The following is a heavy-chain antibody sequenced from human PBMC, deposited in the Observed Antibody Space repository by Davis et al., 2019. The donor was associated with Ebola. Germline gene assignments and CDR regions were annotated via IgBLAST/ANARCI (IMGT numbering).Heavy chain of an antibody. Sequence: GESLKISCAASGFTFSSYGMHWVRQAPGKGLEWVAVIWYDGSNKYYADSVKGRFTISRDNSKNTLYLQMNSLRAEDTAVYYCARISYGPTPDLFDYWGQGTLVTVSS. CDR1: GFTFSSYG. J-gene: IGHJ4*02. CDR3: ARISYGPTPDLFDY. V-gene: IGHV3-33*01. CDR2: IWYDGSNK. D-gene: IGHD3-10*01.